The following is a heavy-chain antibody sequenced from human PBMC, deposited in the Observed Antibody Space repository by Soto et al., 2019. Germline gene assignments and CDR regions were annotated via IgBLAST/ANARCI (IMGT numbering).Heavy chain of an antibody. V-gene: IGHV4-30-2*01. CDR1: GGSISRGGYS. Sequence: SETLSLTCAVSGGSISRGGYSWSWIRQPPGKGLEWIGYIYQSGSTYYNPSLKSRVTISVDRSRNQFSLKLSSVTAADTAVYFCATQSYSNSGAYYYYAMDVWGQGTTVTVSS. CDR3: ATQSYSNSGAYYYYAMDV. CDR2: IYQSGST. J-gene: IGHJ6*02. D-gene: IGHD4-4*01.